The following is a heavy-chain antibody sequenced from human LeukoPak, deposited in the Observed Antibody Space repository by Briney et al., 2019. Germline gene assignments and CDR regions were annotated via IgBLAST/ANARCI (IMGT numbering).Heavy chain of an antibody. D-gene: IGHD3-3*01. Sequence: SETLSLTCAVSGDSISSGYYWGWIRQPPGKGLEWIGNIYHSGSTYHNPSLKSRVTISVDTSKNQFSLKLSSVTAADTAVYCCARHSSYENWFDPWGQGTLVTVSS. CDR1: GDSISSGYY. CDR2: IYHSGST. J-gene: IGHJ5*02. V-gene: IGHV4-38-2*01. CDR3: ARHSSYENWFDP.